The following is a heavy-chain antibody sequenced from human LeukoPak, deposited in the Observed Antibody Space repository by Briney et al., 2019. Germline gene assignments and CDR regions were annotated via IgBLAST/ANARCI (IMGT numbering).Heavy chain of an antibody. CDR3: ARSYYDSSGYPHSDLDY. CDR2: ISESSVYI. Sequence: PGGSLRLSCAGSGFTFSSYIMNWVRHAPGKGLEWVACISESSVYINYADSVKGRFTISRDNAKYSLYLQMTSLRAEDTAVYYCARSYYDSSGYPHSDLDYWGQGTLVTVSS. D-gene: IGHD3-22*01. CDR1: GFTFSSYI. V-gene: IGHV3-21*01. J-gene: IGHJ4*02.